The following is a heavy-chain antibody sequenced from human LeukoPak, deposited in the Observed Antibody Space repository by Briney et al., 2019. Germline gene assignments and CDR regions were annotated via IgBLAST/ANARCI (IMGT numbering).Heavy chain of an antibody. CDR3: ARRFDY. CDR2: IYYSGST. J-gene: IGHJ4*02. V-gene: IGHV4-59*11. CDR1: GGSISSHY. Sequence: KPSETLSLTCTVSGGSISSHYWSWIRQPPGKGLEWIGYIYYSGSTNYNPSLKSRVTISVDTSKNQFFLKLSSVTAADTAVYYCARRFDYWGQGTLVTVSS.